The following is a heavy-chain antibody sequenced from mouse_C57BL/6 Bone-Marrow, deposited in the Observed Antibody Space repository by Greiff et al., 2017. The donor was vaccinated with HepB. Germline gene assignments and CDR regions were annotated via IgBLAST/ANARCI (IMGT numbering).Heavy chain of an antibody. CDR1: GFSLTSYG. D-gene: IGHD2-2*01. CDR2: IWSGGST. J-gene: IGHJ4*01. CDR3: ARRGYGYDLYYAMDY. Sequence: VQVVESGPGLVQPSQSLSITCTVSGFSLTSYGVHWVRQSPGKGLEWLGVIWSGGSTDYNAAFISRLSISKDNSKSQVFFKMNSLQADDTAIYYCARRGYGYDLYYAMDYWGQGTSVTVSS. V-gene: IGHV2-2*01.